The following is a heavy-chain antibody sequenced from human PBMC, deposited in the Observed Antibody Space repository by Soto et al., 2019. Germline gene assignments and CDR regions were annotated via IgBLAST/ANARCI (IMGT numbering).Heavy chain of an antibody. CDR3: ARDGVHCSDGSCYGVPMDF. D-gene: IGHD2-15*01. CDR1: GFTVSSNY. Sequence: EVHLVESGGGLVQPGGSLRLSCAASGFTVSSNYMSWVRQAPGKGLEWVSVIQRGGSTYYADTVQCSFTISRDNYKNTLYLQMNSLRAEDTAVYYCARDGVHCSDGSCYGVPMDFWGKGTTVTVSS. CDR2: IQRGGST. V-gene: IGHV3-66*01. J-gene: IGHJ6*03.